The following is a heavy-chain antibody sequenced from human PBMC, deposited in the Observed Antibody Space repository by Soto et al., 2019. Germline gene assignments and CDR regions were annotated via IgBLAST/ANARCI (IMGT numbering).Heavy chain of an antibody. V-gene: IGHV2-5*01. CDR1: GFSLSTNGVG. J-gene: IGHJ4*02. Sequence: QITLKESGPTLVKPTQTLTLTCTFSGFSLSTNGVGVAWIRQPPGKVLEWLGLIYWNGDQRYSPSLKSRLAITKDTSRNQVVLTMTNVDPVDTATYDCAYSQDYGENHFYYWGQGTLVTVSS. D-gene: IGHD4-17*01. CDR2: IYWNGDQ. CDR3: AYSQDYGENHFYY.